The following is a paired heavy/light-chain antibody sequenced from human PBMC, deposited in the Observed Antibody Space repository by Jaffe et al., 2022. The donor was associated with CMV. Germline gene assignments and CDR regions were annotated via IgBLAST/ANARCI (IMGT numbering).Light chain of an antibody. J-gene: IGKJ2*01. Sequence: EIVMTQSPLSLSVTPGESASISCGSSQSLMHRDGFNHLEWYVQKPGQSPRLLIYLGSNRASGVPDRFSGRGSGTHFTLIISTVEAEDVGVYYCMQTLQMYTFGPGTKLE. CDR2: LGS. CDR1: QSLMHRDGFNH. CDR3: MQTLQMYT. V-gene: IGKV2-28*01.
Heavy chain of an antibody. J-gene: IGHJ4*02. CDR3: AKAVRKPLSRFDY. Sequence: EVRLVESGGGLVQPGGSLRLSCATSGFTFGDYAMAWIRLAPGKGLEWISATTANGVGTYYADSVKGRFTISRDNSKNTLFLQIQSLRVDDTATYYCAKAVRKPLSRFDYWGQGTLVAVSS. CDR2: TTANGVGT. V-gene: IGHV3-23*04. CDR1: GFTFGDYA. D-gene: IGHD3-10*01.